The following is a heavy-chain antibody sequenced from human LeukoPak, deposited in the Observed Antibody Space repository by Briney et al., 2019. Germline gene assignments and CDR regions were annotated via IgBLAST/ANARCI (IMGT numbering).Heavy chain of an antibody. V-gene: IGHV3-23*01. D-gene: IGHD3-10*01. CDR1: GFTFSNYA. Sequence: GGSLRLSCEASGFTFSNYAMSWVRQAPGKGLEWVSAIGGSGSNTFYADSVKGRFTISRDNSKNTLYLQMNSLRAEDTAVYYCAKDRDRAPDYWGQGTLVTVSS. CDR2: IGGSGSNT. J-gene: IGHJ4*02. CDR3: AKDRDRAPDY.